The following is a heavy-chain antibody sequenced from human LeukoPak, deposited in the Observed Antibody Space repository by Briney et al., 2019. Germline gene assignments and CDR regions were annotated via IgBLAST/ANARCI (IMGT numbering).Heavy chain of an antibody. CDR2: IIPIFGTA. V-gene: IGHV1-69*05. D-gene: IGHD6-6*01. CDR3: ARSKGIAARRLDYFDY. CDR1: GGTFSSYA. Sequence: APVKVSCKASGGTFSSYAISWVRQAPGQGLEWMGGIIPIFGTANYAQKFQGRVTITTDESTSTAYMELSSLRSEDTAVYYCARSKGIAARRLDYFDYWGQGTLVTVSS. J-gene: IGHJ4*02.